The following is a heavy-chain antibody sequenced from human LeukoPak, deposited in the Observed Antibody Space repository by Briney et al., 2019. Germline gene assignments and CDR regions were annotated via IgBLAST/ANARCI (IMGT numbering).Heavy chain of an antibody. CDR3: ARDVDYYDSSGYRDY. D-gene: IGHD3-22*01. Sequence: ASVKVYCKASGGTFSSYAISWVRQAPGQGLEWMGRIIPILGIANYAQKFQGRVTITADKSTSTAYMELSSLRSEDTAVYYCARDVDYYDSSGYRDYWGQGTLVTVSS. V-gene: IGHV1-69*04. J-gene: IGHJ4*02. CDR2: IIPILGIA. CDR1: GGTFSSYA.